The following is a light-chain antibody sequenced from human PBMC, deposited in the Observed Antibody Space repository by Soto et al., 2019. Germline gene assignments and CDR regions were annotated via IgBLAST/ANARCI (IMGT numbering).Light chain of an antibody. CDR1: QSVGSS. CDR2: KAS. Sequence: DIHINQFPSPLAASAGDRVTITCLASQSVGSSLAWYQQRPGKAPKVLIYKASSLESGVPSTFSGSGSGAEFTLTFSSLQPDDFATYFCLQYNSYPFTFGGGTKVDI. V-gene: IGKV1-5*03. CDR3: LQYNSYPFT. J-gene: IGKJ4*01.